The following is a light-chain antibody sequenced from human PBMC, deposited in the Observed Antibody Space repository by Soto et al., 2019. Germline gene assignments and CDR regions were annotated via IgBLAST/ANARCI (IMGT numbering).Light chain of an antibody. Sequence: EIVLTQSPGTLSLSPGERANLSCRASQSVSSNFLAWYQQKPGQAPRLLIYGASSRATGIPDRFSGSGSGTDFTLTINRLEPEDSAVYYCQQYGSSAWTFGQGTKVDTK. CDR1: QSVSSNF. V-gene: IGKV3-20*01. J-gene: IGKJ1*01. CDR2: GAS. CDR3: QQYGSSAWT.